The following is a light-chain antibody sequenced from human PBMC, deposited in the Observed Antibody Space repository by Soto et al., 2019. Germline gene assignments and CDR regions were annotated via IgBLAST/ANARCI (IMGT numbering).Light chain of an antibody. CDR2: GAS. CDR1: QGVSSY. Sequence: DIQLTQSPSSLSASVGDRVTITCRASQGVSSYVDWYQQKPGKPPKLLIYGASTLQSGVPSRFSGGASGTEFTLTITSLQPEDFAVYYCHQYNSWPRGTFGPGTKVEIK. CDR3: HQYNSWPRGT. J-gene: IGKJ3*01. V-gene: IGKV1-9*01.